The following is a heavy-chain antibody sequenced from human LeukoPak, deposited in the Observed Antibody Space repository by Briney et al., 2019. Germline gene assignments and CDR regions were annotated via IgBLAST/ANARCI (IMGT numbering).Heavy chain of an antibody. CDR3: GTLGAEPQQLAYYYYGMDV. Sequence: GGSLRLSCAASGFTFSSYEMNWVRQAPGKGLEWVSYISSSGSTIYYADSVKGRFTTSRDNAKNSLYLQMNSLRAEDTAVYYCGTLGAEPQQLAYYYYGMDVWGQGTTVTVSS. J-gene: IGHJ6*02. CDR2: ISSSGSTI. D-gene: IGHD6-13*01. V-gene: IGHV3-48*03. CDR1: GFTFSSYE.